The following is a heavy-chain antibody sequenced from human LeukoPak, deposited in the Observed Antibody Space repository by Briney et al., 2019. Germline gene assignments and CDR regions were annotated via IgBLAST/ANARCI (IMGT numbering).Heavy chain of an antibody. D-gene: IGHD2-15*01. CDR3: ARTPHYCSGGSCYFDVFDI. V-gene: IGHV1-18*01. Sequence: GASVKVSCKPSGYTFTSYYITWGRQAPGQGVEWMGWIIPYSDNPTYARNLQGRVTMTTDTSTSTAYMELRSLRSDDTAVYYCARTPHYCSGGSCYFDVFDIWGQGTMVTVSS. J-gene: IGHJ3*02. CDR2: IIPYSDNP. CDR1: GYTFTSYY.